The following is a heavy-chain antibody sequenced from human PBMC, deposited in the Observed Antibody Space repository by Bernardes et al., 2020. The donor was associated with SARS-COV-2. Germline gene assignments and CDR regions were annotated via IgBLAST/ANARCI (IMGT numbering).Heavy chain of an antibody. D-gene: IGHD6-25*01. CDR2: IKSDGSTT. CDR1: GFTFSSYS. V-gene: IGHV3-74*01. CDR3: ARGASSGYRIDY. J-gene: IGHJ4*02. Sequence: GGSLRLSCAASGFTFSSYSMNWVRQVPGRGLVWLSRIKSDGSTTNYADPVKGRFTISRDNAKNTLWLQMNSLRDEDTAMYYCARGASSGYRIDYWGPGTLVTVSS.